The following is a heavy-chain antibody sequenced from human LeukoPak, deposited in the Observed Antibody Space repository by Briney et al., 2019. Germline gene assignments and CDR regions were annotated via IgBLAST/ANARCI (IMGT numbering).Heavy chain of an antibody. Sequence: GGSLRLSCAASEFTFSTYSMNWVRQDPGKGLELVSSISSSGYYTYYADSLKGRFTISRDNSKNTLYLQMTSLRVDDTSIYFCAKDKVRYYTSRWSGLVDTWGQRTLVTVSS. V-gene: IGHV3-21*01. J-gene: IGHJ5*02. D-gene: IGHD6-13*01. CDR3: AKDKVRYYTSRWSGLVDT. CDR2: ISSSGYYT. CDR1: EFTFSTYS.